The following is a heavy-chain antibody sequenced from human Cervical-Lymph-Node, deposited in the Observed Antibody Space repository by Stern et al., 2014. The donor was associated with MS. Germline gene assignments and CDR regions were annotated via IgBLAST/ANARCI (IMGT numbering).Heavy chain of an antibody. D-gene: IGHD1-26*01. J-gene: IGHJ3*02. V-gene: IGHV1-46*01. CDR1: GYTFTSYY. CDR3: ARSGSYSDAFDI. Sequence: VQLEQSGAEAKKPGASVKVSCKASGYTFTSYYMHWVRQAPGQGLEWMGLINPSGGSTRYAQKFHGRITRTRNTSTSTVYMELSSLRSEDTAVYYCARSGSYSDAFDIWGQGTMVTVSS. CDR2: INPSGGST.